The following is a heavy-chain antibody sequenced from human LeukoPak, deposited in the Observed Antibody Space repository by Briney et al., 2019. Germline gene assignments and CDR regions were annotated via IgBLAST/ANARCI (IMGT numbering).Heavy chain of an antibody. CDR3: AKGSRPGYSYGPREYYYYMDV. V-gene: IGHV3-23*01. CDR1: GFTFSSYG. D-gene: IGHD5-18*01. CDR2: ISGSGGST. Sequence: GGSLRLSCAASGFTFSSYGMSWVRQAPGKGLEWVSAISGSGGSTFYADSVKGRFTISRDNSKNTLYLQMNSLRAEDTAVYYCAKGSRPGYSYGPREYYYYMDVWGKGTTVTISS. J-gene: IGHJ6*03.